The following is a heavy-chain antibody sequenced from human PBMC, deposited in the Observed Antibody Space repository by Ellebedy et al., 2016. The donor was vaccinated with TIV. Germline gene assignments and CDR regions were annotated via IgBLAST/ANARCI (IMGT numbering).Heavy chain of an antibody. Sequence: GESLKISCAASGFTVSSNYMSWVRQAPGKGLEWVSVIYVGGSTYYADSVKGRFTISSDNSRNTLYLQMNSLRAEDTAVYYCARAEFYGDSWGQGTLVTVSS. J-gene: IGHJ4*02. CDR1: GFTVSSNY. CDR3: ARAEFYGDS. CDR2: IYVGGST. V-gene: IGHV3-66*01. D-gene: IGHD4-17*01.